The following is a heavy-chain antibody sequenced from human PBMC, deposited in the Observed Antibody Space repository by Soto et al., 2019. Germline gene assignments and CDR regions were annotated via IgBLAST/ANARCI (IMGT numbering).Heavy chain of an antibody. Sequence: QVQLAESGGDLVKPGGSLRLSCVVSGFTLSDYYMTWIRQAPGKGLEWVSYISISGNYTNYADSVKGRFTISRDSTNNSLYLQMNSLRAEDTAVYYCARPHQDHYYTMDVWGQGTTVTVSS. CDR3: ARPHQDHYYTMDV. CDR2: ISISGNYT. V-gene: IGHV3-11*05. J-gene: IGHJ6*02. CDR1: GFTLSDYY. D-gene: IGHD2-2*01.